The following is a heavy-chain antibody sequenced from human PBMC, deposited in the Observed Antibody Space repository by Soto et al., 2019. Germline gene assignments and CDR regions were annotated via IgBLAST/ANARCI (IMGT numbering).Heavy chain of an antibody. Sequence: SQTISLTCAISGDSVSSNSVAWNWLRQSPSRGLEWLGRTYYRSKWYYDYAPSVKSQITIDADTSKNQFFLQLNSVTPEDTAVYYCARGLLAAGFDSCGQGTLVIVSA. D-gene: IGHD6-13*01. CDR2: TYYRSKWYY. CDR1: GDSVSSNSVA. CDR3: ARGLLAAGFDS. J-gene: IGHJ4*02. V-gene: IGHV6-1*01.